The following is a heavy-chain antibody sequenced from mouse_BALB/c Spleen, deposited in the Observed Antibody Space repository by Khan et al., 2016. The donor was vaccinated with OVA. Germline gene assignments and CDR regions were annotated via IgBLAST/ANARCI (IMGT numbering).Heavy chain of an antibody. D-gene: IGHD2-1*01. CDR2: ISTYYGDT. CDR3: SRGSCNYLFAY. J-gene: IGHJ3*01. Sequence: QIQLVQSGAELVRPGVSVKISCKGSGYTFTDFAMHWVKQSHAKSLEWIGVISTYYGDTNYNQNFKGKATMTVDKSSSTAYMELARLTSEDSAIYYCSRGSCNYLFAYWGQGTLVTVSA. CDR1: GYTFTDFA. V-gene: IGHV1S137*01.